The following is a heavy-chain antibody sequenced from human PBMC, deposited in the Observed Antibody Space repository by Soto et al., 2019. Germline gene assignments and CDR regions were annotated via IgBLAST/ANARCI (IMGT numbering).Heavy chain of an antibody. V-gene: IGHV4-4*02. CDR1: GGSISSSNW. CDR3: ARASYDSSGYPKLDY. Sequence: QVQLQESGPGLVKPSGTLSLTCAVSGGSISSSNWWSWVRQPPGKGLEWIGEIYHSGSTNYNPSLKSRVTISVDKSKNQFSLKLRSVTAAATAVYYCARASYDSSGYPKLDYWGQGTLVTVSS. D-gene: IGHD3-22*01. CDR2: IYHSGST. J-gene: IGHJ4*02.